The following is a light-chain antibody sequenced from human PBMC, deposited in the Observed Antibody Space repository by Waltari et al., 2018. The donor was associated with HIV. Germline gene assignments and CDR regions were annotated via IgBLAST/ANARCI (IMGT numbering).Light chain of an antibody. CDR1: SSDVGNNYL. CDR3: CSYGGSSNWL. CDR2: EGI. V-gene: IGLV2-23*01. Sequence: QYALTQPASVSGSPGQSITLSCTGTSSDVGNNYLVFWYQQHPGKAPNLIIYEGIKRPSGVSKRNSGSKSANTASLTISGLQAEDEADYYCCSYGGSSNWLFGGGTKLTVL. J-gene: IGLJ2*01.